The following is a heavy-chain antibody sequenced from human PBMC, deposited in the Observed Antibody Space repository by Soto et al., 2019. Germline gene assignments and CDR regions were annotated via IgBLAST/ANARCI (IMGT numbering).Heavy chain of an antibody. CDR2: IYYSGST. D-gene: IGHD4-17*01. CDR1: GGSISSGGYY. J-gene: IGHJ4*02. Sequence: PSETLSLTCTVSGGSISSGGYYWSWIRQHPGKGLEWIGYIYYSGSTYYNPSLKSRVTISVDTSKNQFSLKLSSVTAADTAVYYCARSILDYGAILDYWGQGTPVTVSS. V-gene: IGHV4-31*03. CDR3: ARSILDYGAILDY.